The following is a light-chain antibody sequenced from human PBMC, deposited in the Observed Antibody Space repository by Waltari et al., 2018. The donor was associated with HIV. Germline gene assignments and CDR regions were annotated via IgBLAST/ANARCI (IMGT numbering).Light chain of an antibody. Sequence: QSALTQPPSASGSPGQSVTISCSGTSSDVGGYNYVSWYQQHPGKAPKLMIYEVSKRPSGVPDRFSGSKAGNTASLTVSGLQAEDEADDYCSSYAGSSWVFGGGTKLTVL. CDR1: SSDVGGYNY. V-gene: IGLV2-8*01. CDR2: EVS. J-gene: IGLJ3*02. CDR3: SSYAGSSWV.